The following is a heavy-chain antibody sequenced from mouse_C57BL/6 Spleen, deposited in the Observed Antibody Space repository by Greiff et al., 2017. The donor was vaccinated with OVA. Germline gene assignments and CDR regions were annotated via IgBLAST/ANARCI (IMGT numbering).Heavy chain of an antibody. D-gene: IGHD1-1*01. J-gene: IGHJ2*01. CDR2: IDPANGNT. Sequence: EVKVVESVAELVRPGASVKLSCTASGFNIKNTYMHWVKQRPEQGLEWIGRIDPANGNTKYAPKFQGKATITADTSSNTAYLQLSSLTSEDTAIYYCARWDYYGSSRDYWGQGTTLTVSS. V-gene: IGHV14-3*01. CDR1: GFNIKNTY. CDR3: ARWDYYGSSRDY.